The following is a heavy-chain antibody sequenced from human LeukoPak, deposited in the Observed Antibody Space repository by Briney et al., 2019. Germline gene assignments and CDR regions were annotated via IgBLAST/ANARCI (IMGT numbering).Heavy chain of an antibody. J-gene: IGHJ3*02. CDR3: VKAGQWFGELSAFDI. V-gene: IGHV3-64D*06. Sequence: GGSLRLSCSASGFTFSSYAMHWVRQAPGKGLEYVSAISSNGGSTYYADSVKGRFTISRDNSKNTLYREMSSLRAEDTAVYYCVKAGQWFGELSAFDIWGQGTMVTVSS. CDR2: ISSNGGST. CDR1: GFTFSSYA. D-gene: IGHD3-10*01.